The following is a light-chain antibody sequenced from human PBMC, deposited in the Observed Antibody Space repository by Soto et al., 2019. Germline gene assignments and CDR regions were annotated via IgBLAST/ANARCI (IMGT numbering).Light chain of an antibody. Sequence: QAVVSQPPSGSAAPGQKVTISCSGSSSNIGNNYVSWYQQLPGTAPKLLIYDNNKRPSGIPDRFSGSKSGTSGTLDITGLQTGDEADYYCATWDGSLPAEVFGGGTKLTVL. V-gene: IGLV1-51*01. CDR1: SSNIGNNY. CDR3: ATWDGSLPAEV. CDR2: DNN. J-gene: IGLJ2*01.